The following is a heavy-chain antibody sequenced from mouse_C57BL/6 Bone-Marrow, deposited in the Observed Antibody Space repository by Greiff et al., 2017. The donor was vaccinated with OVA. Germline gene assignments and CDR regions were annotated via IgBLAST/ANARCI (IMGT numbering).Heavy chain of an antibody. CDR2: ISSGGDYI. V-gene: IGHV5-9-1*02. D-gene: IGHD2-4*01. J-gene: IGHJ2*01. CDR3: TSYDYALDY. CDR1: GFTFSSYA. Sequence: EVKVVESGEGLVKPGGSLKLSCAASGFTFSSYAMSWVRQTPEKRLEWVAYISSGGDYIYYADTVKGRFTISRDNARNTLYLQMSSLKSEDTAMYYCTSYDYALDYWGQGTTLTVSS.